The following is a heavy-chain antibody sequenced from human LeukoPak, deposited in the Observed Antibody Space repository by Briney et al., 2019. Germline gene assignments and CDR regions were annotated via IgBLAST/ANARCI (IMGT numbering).Heavy chain of an antibody. CDR2: VSSNGAKT. Sequence: PGGSLRLSCAASGFTFSSYAITWVRQAPGKGLEWVSAVSSNGAKTYYADSVKGRFTISRDNSKNTLYLQMNSLRAEDTAVYYCARDLPPVYWGQGTLVTVSS. CDR1: GFTFSSYA. J-gene: IGHJ4*02. V-gene: IGHV3-23*01. CDR3: ARDLPPVY.